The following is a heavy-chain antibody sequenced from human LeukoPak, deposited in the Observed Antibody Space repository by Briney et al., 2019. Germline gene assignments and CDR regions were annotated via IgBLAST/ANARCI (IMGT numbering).Heavy chain of an antibody. CDR3: AKDPLSSASHIYFNN. CDR1: GFTFSSYA. Sequence: PGGSLRLSCAASGFTFSSYAMSWVRQAPGKGLEWVSSISASGDITHYADSVKGRFTISRDNSKSTLFLQMDSLGAEDTALYHCAKDPLSSASHIYFNNWGQGTLVTVSS. J-gene: IGHJ4*02. D-gene: IGHD1-26*01. CDR2: ISASGDIT. V-gene: IGHV3-23*01.